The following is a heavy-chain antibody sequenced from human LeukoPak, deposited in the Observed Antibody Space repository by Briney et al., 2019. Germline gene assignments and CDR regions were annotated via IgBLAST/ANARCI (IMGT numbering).Heavy chain of an antibody. CDR2: VNHSGST. J-gene: IGHJ4*02. CDR3: ARGIAARPPYNY. CDR1: GGSFSGYY. V-gene: IGHV4-34*01. Sequence: PSETLSLTCAVYGGSFSGYYWSWIGQPPGKGLEWIGEVNHSGSTNYNPSLKSRVTISVDTSKNQFSLKLSSVTAADTAVYYCARGIAARPPYNYWGQGTLVTVSS. D-gene: IGHD6-6*01.